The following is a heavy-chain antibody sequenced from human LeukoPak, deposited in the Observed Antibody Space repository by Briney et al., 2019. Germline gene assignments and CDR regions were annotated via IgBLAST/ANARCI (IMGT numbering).Heavy chain of an antibody. CDR1: GFTFSNYG. Sequence: PGGSLRLSCAASGFTFSNYGMHWVRQAPGKGLEWVAFIRYDGSNKYYADSVKGRFTISRDNSKNTLYLQMNSLRVEDTAVYYCARYDSSGYYFDYWGQGTLVTVSS. J-gene: IGHJ4*02. CDR2: IRYDGSNK. D-gene: IGHD3-22*01. CDR3: ARYDSSGYYFDY. V-gene: IGHV3-30*02.